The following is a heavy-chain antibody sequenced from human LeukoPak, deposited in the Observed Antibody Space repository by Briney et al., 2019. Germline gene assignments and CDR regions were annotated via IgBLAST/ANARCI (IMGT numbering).Heavy chain of an antibody. CDR2: IYHSGST. CDR1: GGSISNSDYY. J-gene: IGHJ4*02. Sequence: SETLSLTCTVSGGSISNSDYYWGWIRQPPGKGLEWIGYIYHSGSTYYNPSLRSRVTISVDRSKNQFSLKLSSVTAADTAVYYCARSTSGWASPGTFDYWGQGTLVTVSS. D-gene: IGHD6-13*01. V-gene: IGHV4-39*07. CDR3: ARSTSGWASPGTFDY.